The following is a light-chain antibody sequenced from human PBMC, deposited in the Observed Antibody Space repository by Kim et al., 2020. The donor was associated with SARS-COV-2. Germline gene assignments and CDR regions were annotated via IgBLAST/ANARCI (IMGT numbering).Light chain of an antibody. CDR3: QSYDSSLNVVV. Sequence: GVPILCDGESANSGAGYDVHGYRQLPGTAPKLLIYRNNTRPSGVPDRFSGSKSGTSASLAITGLQAEDEADYYCQSYDSSLNVVVFGGGTQLTVL. CDR2: RNN. CDR1: SANSGAGYD. V-gene: IGLV1-40*01. J-gene: IGLJ2*01.